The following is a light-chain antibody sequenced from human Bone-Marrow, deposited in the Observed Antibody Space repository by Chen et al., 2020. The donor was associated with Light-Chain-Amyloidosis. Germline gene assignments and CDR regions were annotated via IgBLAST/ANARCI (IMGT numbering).Light chain of an antibody. Sequence: IVLTQSPGTLSLSPGERATLSCRASLSVTSSNLAWYQQKPGQAPMLLIYAASIRATGIPDRFSGSGSGTDFTLIISRLEPEDFALYYCHQYGLSPYSFGQGTKLEIK. CDR1: LSVTSSN. J-gene: IGKJ2*03. V-gene: IGKV3-20*01. CDR3: HQYGLSPYS. CDR2: AAS.